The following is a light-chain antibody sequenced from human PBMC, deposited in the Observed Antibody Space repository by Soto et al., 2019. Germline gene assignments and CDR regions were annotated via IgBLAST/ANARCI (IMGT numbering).Light chain of an antibody. CDR3: PQSINLPRT. Sequence: ERERAQSRATLYLAPGQRATLSCRASQSVSSNLAWYQQKPGQAPRLLIYGASTRATDVPARFSGSGSGTDFTLTISSLQSEDYAVYYCPQSINLPRTFGGGTMVDIK. CDR2: GAS. V-gene: IGKV3-15*01. J-gene: IGKJ4*01. CDR1: QSVSSN.